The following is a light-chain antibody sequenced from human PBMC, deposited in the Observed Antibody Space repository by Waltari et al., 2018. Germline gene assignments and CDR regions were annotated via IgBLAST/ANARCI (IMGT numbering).Light chain of an antibody. V-gene: IGKV1-12*01. J-gene: IGKJ3*01. CDR1: QGISTW. CDR2: AVS. Sequence: DIQMTQSPSAGSASVGGRVPITWRAGQGISTWLVWYQQKPGKSPKLLIYAVSDLESGVPSRFSGSGSGTDFTLTISSLQPEDCATYYCQQANSFPFTFGPGTKVKIK. CDR3: QQANSFPFT.